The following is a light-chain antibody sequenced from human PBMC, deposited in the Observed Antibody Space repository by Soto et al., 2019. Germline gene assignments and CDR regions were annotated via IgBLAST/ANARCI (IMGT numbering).Light chain of an antibody. J-gene: IGKJ1*01. V-gene: IGKV1-5*01. CDR3: QQYNSYPGT. CDR2: DAS. CDR1: QSISSW. Sequence: DIQMTQSPSTLSASVGDRVTITWRASQSISSWLAWYQQKPGKAPKLLIYDASSLESGVPSRFSGSGSGTEFTLTISSLQPDDFATYYCQQYNSYPGTFGQGTKVDI.